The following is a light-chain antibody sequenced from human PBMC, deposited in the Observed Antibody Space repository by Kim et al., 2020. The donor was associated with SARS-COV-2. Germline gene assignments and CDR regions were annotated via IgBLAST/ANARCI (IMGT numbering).Light chain of an antibody. CDR2: DSS. CDR3: QQRGSWPLT. CDR1: QSVTGY. J-gene: IGKJ4*01. Sequence: SPGERATLSCRASQSVTGYLAWYQQKFGQAPRLLIYDSSNRATGIPARFSGSGSGTDFTLTISSLEPEDFAIYYCQQRGSWPLTFGGGTKVDIK. V-gene: IGKV3-11*01.